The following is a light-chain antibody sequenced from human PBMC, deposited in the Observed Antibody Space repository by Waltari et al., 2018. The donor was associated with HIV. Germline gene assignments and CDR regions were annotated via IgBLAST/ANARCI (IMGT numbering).Light chain of an antibody. V-gene: IGLV1-40*01. J-gene: IGLJ1*01. CDR2: NNS. Sequence: QSVLTQPPSVSGAPGQRVTISCTGSSSNIGAGFDVHWYQQLPGTAPKLLIYNNSKRPAGVPDRFSGSKSGTSASLAITGLQAEDEADYYCQSYDSSLSGSDVFGTGTKVTVL. CDR1: SSNIGAGFD. CDR3: QSYDSSLSGSDV.